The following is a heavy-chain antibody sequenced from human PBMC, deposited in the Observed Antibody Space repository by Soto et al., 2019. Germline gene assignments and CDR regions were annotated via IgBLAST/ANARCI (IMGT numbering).Heavy chain of an antibody. V-gene: IGHV3-33*08. CDR3: ARDPYYYGSGSYYFDY. CDR2: INK. CDR1: GFTFSSYW. Sequence: GGSLRLSCAASGFTFSSYWMHWVRQVPGKGLVWVSRINKYYADSVKGRFTISRDNSKNTLYLQMNSLRAEDTAVYYCARDPYYYGSGSYYFDYWGQGTLVTVSS. D-gene: IGHD3-10*01. J-gene: IGHJ4*02.